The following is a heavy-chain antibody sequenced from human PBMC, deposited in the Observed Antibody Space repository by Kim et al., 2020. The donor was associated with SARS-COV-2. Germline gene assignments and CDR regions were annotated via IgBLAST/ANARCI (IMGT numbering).Heavy chain of an antibody. Sequence: GGSLRLSCAASGFTFSSYAMSWVRQAPGKGLEWVSRISGSGGSAYYADSVKGRFTISRDNSNDTLYLQMNSLRAGDTAIYYCAKSWFVASYFDYLGQGSL. D-gene: IGHD3-10*01. CDR1: GFTFSSYA. V-gene: IGHV3-23*01. CDR2: ISGSGGSA. CDR3: AKSWFVASYFDY. J-gene: IGHJ4*02.